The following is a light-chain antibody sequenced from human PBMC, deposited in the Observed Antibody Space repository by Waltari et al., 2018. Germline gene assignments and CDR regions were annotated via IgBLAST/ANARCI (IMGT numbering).Light chain of an antibody. CDR1: SRDVGPYNL. Sequence: QSALTQPASVSGSPGQSISISCIGTSRDVGPYNLVSWYQHHPGTAPKLIVFEASKRPSGVSNRFSGSKAANTASLIISGLQADDEADYYCCSYAGSGSWVFGGGTKVTVI. CDR3: CSYAGSGSWV. J-gene: IGLJ3*02. V-gene: IGLV2-23*01. CDR2: EAS.